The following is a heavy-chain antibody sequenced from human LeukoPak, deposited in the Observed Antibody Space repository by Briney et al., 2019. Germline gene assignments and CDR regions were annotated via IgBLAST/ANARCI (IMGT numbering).Heavy chain of an antibody. V-gene: IGHV3-30*02. J-gene: IGHJ4*02. D-gene: IGHD2-21*01. CDR2: IRYDGLST. CDR1: GFTFNKYG. Sequence: PGGSLRLSCAASGFTFNKYGMHWIRQAPGKGLEWVAFIRYDGLSTYYADSVGGRFTISRDSSKNTLYLQVNSLRTEDTAVYYCAKPGRSYCGGDCFSESLPYYFDSWGQGTLVTVSS. CDR3: AKPGRSYCGGDCFSESLPYYFDS.